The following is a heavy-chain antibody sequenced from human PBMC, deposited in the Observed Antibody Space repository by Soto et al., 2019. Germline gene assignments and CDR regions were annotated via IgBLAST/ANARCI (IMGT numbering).Heavy chain of an antibody. CDR2: ISGSGGTT. V-gene: IGHV3-23*01. CDR1: GFTFSGHD. J-gene: IGHJ4*02. D-gene: IGHD6-19*01. CDR3: AKSSRFRMALARPLY. Sequence: GGSLRLSCAGSGFTFSGHDMSWVRQDPGKGLGWVSVISGSGGTTSYADSVKGRFAITRDNSKDSLFLQMDSLRVDDTALYYCAKSSRFRMALARPLYWGPGTLVTVSS.